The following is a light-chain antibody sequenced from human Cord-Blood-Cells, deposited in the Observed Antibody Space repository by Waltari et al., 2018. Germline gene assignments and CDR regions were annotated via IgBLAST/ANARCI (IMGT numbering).Light chain of an antibody. CDR3: QQSYSTPLT. V-gene: IGKV1-39*01. Sequence: DIKKTQYPTSLSASLGDRVNITCRASQSISSYLNWYQQKPGKAPKLLIYAASSLQSGVPSRFSGSGSGTDFTLTISSLQPEDFAAYYCQQSYSTPLTFGGGTKVEIK. J-gene: IGKJ4*01. CDR1: QSISSY. CDR2: AAS.